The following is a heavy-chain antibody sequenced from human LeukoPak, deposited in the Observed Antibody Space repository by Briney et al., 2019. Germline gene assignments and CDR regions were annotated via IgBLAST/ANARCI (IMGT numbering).Heavy chain of an antibody. CDR1: GYTFTSYG. Sequence: GASVKVSCKASGYTFTSYGISWVRQAPGQGLEWMGWISAYNGNTNYAQKLQGRVTMTTGTSTSTAYMELRSLRSDDTAVYYCARDPFSRGYSYGYGSDFDYWGQGTLVTVSS. CDR3: ARDPFSRGYSYGYGSDFDY. D-gene: IGHD5-18*01. CDR2: ISAYNGNT. J-gene: IGHJ4*02. V-gene: IGHV1-18*04.